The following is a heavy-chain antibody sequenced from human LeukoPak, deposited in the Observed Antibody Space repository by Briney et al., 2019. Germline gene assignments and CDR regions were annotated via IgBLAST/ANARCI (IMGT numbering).Heavy chain of an antibody. Sequence: GASLRLSCAASGFTFSNYAMNWVRQAPGKGLEWVSAIFGSGGSTYYADSVKGRFTVSRDNSKSTLYLQMNSLRAEDTALYYCAKWGDNDVLTGYYVPDYWGQGTLVTVSS. V-gene: IGHV3-23*01. CDR2: IFGSGGST. J-gene: IGHJ4*02. CDR1: GFTFSNYA. CDR3: AKWGDNDVLTGYYVPDY. D-gene: IGHD3-9*01.